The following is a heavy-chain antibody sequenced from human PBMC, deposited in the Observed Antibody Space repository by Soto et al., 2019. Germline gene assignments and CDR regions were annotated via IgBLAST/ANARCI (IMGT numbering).Heavy chain of an antibody. Sequence: GGFLRLSCAASGFTFSDYDMHWVRQVTGKGLEWVSTISTAGDTYYPGSVKGRFTISRENAKNSLFLQMNSLRADDTAVYYCARGRDSGLYYFDYWGQGTLVPVSS. D-gene: IGHD2-21*01. CDR3: ARGRDSGLYYFDY. J-gene: IGHJ4*02. V-gene: IGHV3-13*01. CDR1: GFTFSDYD. CDR2: ISTAGDT.